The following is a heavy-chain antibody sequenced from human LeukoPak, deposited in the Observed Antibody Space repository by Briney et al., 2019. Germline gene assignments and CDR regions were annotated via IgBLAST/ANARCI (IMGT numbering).Heavy chain of an antibody. D-gene: IGHD2-2*01. V-gene: IGHV3-23*01. CDR2: ISQSGGRST. Sequence: GGSLRLSCAASGFSFSNYSMTWVRQAPGEGLEWVAFISQSGGRSTDYADSVRGRFTISRDNSEDTLYLQMNSLRAEDTAVYHCARDLGCSTSSCRYNWFDPWGQGTLVTVSS. J-gene: IGHJ5*02. CDR3: ARDLGCSTSSCRYNWFDP. CDR1: GFSFSNYS.